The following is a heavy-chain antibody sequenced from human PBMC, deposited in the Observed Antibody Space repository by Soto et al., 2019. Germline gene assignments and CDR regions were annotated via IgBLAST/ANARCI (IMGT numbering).Heavy chain of an antibody. CDR1: GYTFTSYG. D-gene: IGHD3-10*01. J-gene: IGHJ6*02. CDR2: ISAYNGNT. CDR3: ARDPSDEFGGSYYGMDV. V-gene: IGHV1-18*01. Sequence: GASVKVSCKASGYTFTSYGISWVRQAPGQGLEWMGWISAYNGNTNYAQKLQGRVTMTTDTSTSTAYMELRSLRSDDTAVYYCARDPSDEFGGSYYGMDVWGQGTTVTVSS.